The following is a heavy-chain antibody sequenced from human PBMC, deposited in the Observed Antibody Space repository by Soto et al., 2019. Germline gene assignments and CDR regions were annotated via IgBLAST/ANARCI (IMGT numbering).Heavy chain of an antibody. CDR3: ARLMTDNYYYYYCMDV. Sequence: SETLSLTCTVSGGSISSYYWSWIRQPPGKGLEWIGYIYYSGSTNYNPSLKSRVTISVDTSKNQFSLKPSSVTAADTAVYYCARLMTDNYYYYYCMDVWAKGPRSPSP. CDR1: GGSISSYY. D-gene: IGHD2-21*02. V-gene: IGHV4-59*08. CDR2: IYYSGST. J-gene: IGHJ6*03.